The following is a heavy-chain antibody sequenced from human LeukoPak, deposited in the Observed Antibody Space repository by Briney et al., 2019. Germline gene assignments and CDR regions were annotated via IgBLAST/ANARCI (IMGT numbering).Heavy chain of an antibody. CDR1: GGTFRSYA. D-gene: IGHD3-22*01. J-gene: IGHJ3*02. Sequence: SVRVSCKASGGTFRSYAISWVRQAPGQGLEWMGGIIPIFGTANYAQKFQGRVTITADESTSTAYMELSSLRSEDTAVYYCARGRTYYYDSSGYLDAFDIWGQGTMVTVSS. CDR2: IIPIFGTA. V-gene: IGHV1-69*01. CDR3: ARGRTYYYDSSGYLDAFDI.